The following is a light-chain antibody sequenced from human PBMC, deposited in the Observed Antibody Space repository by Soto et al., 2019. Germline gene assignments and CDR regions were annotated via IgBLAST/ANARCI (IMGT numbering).Light chain of an antibody. Sequence: QAVVTQPPSVSGAPGPRVTISCTGSNSNIGAGYDVHWYQQLPGAAPKLVIYGNYNRPSGVPDRLSGSKSGTSASLAITGLQAEDEADYYCQSYDSSLSGWKVFGGGTKVTVL. V-gene: IGLV1-40*01. CDR3: QSYDSSLSGWKV. CDR1: NSNIGAGYD. CDR2: GNY. J-gene: IGLJ3*02.